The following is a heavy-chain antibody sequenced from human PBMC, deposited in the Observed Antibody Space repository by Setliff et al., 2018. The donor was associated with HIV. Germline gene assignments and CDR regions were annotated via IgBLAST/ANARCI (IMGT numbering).Heavy chain of an antibody. Sequence: ASVKVSCKASGYIFTDYYMHWVRQAPGQELGWMGRINPNSGGTNYAQKFQDRTSMTTDTSTSTVYMELRSLVSDDTAVYYCARRATTGDYHHFFDFWGQGTLVTVS. D-gene: IGHD4-17*01. V-gene: IGHV1-2*06. CDR3: ARRATTGDYHHFFDF. CDR1: GYIFTDYY. J-gene: IGHJ4*02. CDR2: INPNSGGT.